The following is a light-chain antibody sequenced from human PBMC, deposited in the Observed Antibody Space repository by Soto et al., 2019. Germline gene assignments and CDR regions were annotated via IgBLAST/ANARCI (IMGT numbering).Light chain of an antibody. CDR2: DAS. CDR3: QQYSSSPWT. Sequence: IGLTQSPGTLSLCPGERATLSCRARQSVSCSYLVWYQQKPCQAPSHLIYDASTRATGIPDRFSGSGPVTDFTLTISGLGAQDFAGYYCQQYSSSPWTFGQRTKVEIK. V-gene: IGKV3-20*01. CDR1: QSVSCSY. J-gene: IGKJ1*01.